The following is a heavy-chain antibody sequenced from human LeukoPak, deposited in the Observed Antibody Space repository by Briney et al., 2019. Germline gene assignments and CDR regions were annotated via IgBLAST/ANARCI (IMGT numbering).Heavy chain of an antibody. CDR3: ARNNGLDV. J-gene: IGHJ6*02. CDR1: GFALSSHW. V-gene: IGHV3-7*03. CDR2: VNRDGSET. Sequence: GGSLRLSCAASGFALSSHWMTWVRQVPGRGPEWVANVNRDGSETYYLDSVKGRFTISKDNAKNSLYLQMNSLRAEDTALYHCARNNGLDVWGQGTTVIVSS.